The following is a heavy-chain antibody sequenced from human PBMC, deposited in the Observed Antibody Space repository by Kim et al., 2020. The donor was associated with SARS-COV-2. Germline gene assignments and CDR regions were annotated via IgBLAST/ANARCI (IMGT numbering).Heavy chain of an antibody. D-gene: IGHD3-9*01. CDR3: ARLLVDYDILTGYSNQNFDY. CDR2: IIPIFGTA. V-gene: IGHV1-69*13. Sequence: SVKVSCKASGGTFSSYAISWVRQAPGQGLEWMGGIIPIFGTANYAQKFQGRVTITADESTSTAYMELSSLRSEDTAVYYCARLLVDYDILTGYSNQNFDYWGQGTLVTVSS. CDR1: GGTFSSYA. J-gene: IGHJ4*02.